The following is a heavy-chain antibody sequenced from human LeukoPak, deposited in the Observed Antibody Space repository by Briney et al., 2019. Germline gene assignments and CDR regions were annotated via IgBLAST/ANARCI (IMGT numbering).Heavy chain of an antibody. CDR1: GFNFEDYT. D-gene: IGHD2-2*02. CDR2: INWDGGST. CDR3: TKGSNTWPSLFDY. J-gene: IGHJ4*02. Sequence: PGGSLRLSCAASGFNFEDYTMHWVRQTPGKGLEWVSLINWDGGSTYYADSVKGRFAISSDNNKHSLYLQMTSLRTEDTALYYCTKGSNTWPSLFDYWGQGTLVTVSS. V-gene: IGHV3-43*01.